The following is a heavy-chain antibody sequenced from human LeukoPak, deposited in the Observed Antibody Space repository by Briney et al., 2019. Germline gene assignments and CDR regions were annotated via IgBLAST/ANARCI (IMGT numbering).Heavy chain of an antibody. CDR3: VKEAYYGWGSSPTFYFDY. CDR1: GFTFSSYG. V-gene: IGHV3-30*18. CDR2: ISHDVKTT. Sequence: GRSLRLSCAASGFTFSSYGMHWVRQAPGKGLEWVAVISHDVKTTYYADSAKGRFTISRDNSRNTVFLQMNRLRPEDTAVYYCVKEAYYGWGSSPTFYFDYWGQGTRVTVSS. D-gene: IGHD3-10*01. J-gene: IGHJ4*02.